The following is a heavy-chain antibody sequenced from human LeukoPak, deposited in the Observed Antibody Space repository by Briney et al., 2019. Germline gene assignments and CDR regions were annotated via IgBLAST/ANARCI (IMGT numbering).Heavy chain of an antibody. V-gene: IGHV1-18*01. D-gene: IGHD3-22*01. Sequence: ASVKVSCKASGYTFTSYGISWVRQAPGQGLEWMGWISAYNGNTNYAQKLQGRVTMTTDTSTSTACMELRSLRSDDTDVYYCAREDHYYDSSGYYCDAFDIWGQGTMVTVSS. CDR1: GYTFTSYG. CDR3: AREDHYYDSSGYYCDAFDI. CDR2: ISAYNGNT. J-gene: IGHJ3*02.